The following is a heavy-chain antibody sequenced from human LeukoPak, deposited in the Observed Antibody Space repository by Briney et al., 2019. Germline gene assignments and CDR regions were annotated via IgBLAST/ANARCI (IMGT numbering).Heavy chain of an antibody. V-gene: IGHV3-9*01. J-gene: IGHJ4*02. CDR1: GFTFDDYA. CDR2: ISWNSVSI. CDR3: AKIDYGGND. D-gene: IGHD4-23*01. Sequence: GGSLRLSCAASGFTFDDYAMHWVRQAPGKGLEWVSGISWNSVSIGYADSVKGRFTISRDNAKNSLYLQMNSLRAEDTALYYCAKIDYGGNDWGQGTLVTVSS.